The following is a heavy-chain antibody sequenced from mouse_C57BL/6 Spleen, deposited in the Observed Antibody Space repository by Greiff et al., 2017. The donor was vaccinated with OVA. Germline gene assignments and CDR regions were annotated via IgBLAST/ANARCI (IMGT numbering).Heavy chain of an antibody. CDR3: ARNHDGSAYYYAMDY. V-gene: IGHV1-82*01. J-gene: IGHJ4*01. D-gene: IGHD2-3*01. CDR1: GYAFSSSW. CDR2: IYPGDGDT. Sequence: VQLQQSGPELVKPGASVKISCKASGYAFSSSWMNWVKQRPGKGLEWIGRIYPGDGDTNYNGKFKGKATLTADNSSSTAYMQLSSLTSEDSAVYFGARNHDGSAYYYAMDYWGQGTSVTVSS.